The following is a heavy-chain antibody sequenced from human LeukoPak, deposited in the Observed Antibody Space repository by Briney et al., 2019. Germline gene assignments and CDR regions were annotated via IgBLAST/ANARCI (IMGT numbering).Heavy chain of an antibody. V-gene: IGHV4-4*07. CDR1: GGSISNNY. D-gene: IGHD5-24*01. CDR2: IYSSGST. J-gene: IGHJ6*01. Sequence: PSETLSLTCTVSGGSISNNYWSWIRRPAGKGLEWIGRIYSSGSTTYNPSLKSRVTMSVDTSKNLFSLNLSSVTAADTAVYYCVRVERDTYYTMDVWGQGTTVIVSS. CDR3: VRVERDTYYTMDV.